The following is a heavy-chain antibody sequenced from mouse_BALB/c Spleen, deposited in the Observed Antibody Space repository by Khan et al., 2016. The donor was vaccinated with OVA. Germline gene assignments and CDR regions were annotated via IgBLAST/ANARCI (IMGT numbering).Heavy chain of an antibody. CDR3: TRSGYGSFAY. D-gene: IGHD2-2*01. V-gene: IGHV1S81*02. Sequence: QVQLKQSGAELVKPGASVRLSCKASGYTFTSYYLYWVKQRPGQGLEWIGDINPSSGGTNFNEKFKGKATLTVDKSSSTAYIQLNSLTSEDSAVYYCTRSGYGSFAYWGQGTLVTVSA. J-gene: IGHJ3*01. CDR2: INPSSGGT. CDR1: GYTFTSYY.